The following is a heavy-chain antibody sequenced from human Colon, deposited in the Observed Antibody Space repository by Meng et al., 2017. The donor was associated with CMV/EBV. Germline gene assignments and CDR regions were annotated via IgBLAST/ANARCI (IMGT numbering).Heavy chain of an antibody. Sequence: GGSLRLSCAASGFTFSSYSMNWVRQAPGKGLEWVSSISSSSSYIYYADSVKGRFTVSRDNSKHTLYLQLNGLRADDTAVYYCAKDRLKHSGWYEGFDYWGQGTLVTVSS. D-gene: IGHD6-19*01. CDR2: ISSSSSYI. CDR1: GFTFSSYS. J-gene: IGHJ4*02. V-gene: IGHV3-21*01. CDR3: AKDRLKHSGWYEGFDY.